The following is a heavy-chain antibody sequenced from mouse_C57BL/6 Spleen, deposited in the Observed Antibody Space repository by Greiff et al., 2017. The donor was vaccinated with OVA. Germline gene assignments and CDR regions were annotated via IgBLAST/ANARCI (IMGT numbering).Heavy chain of an antibody. Sequence: EVKLVESVAELVRPGASVKLSCTASGFNIKNTYMHWVKQRPEQGLEWIGRIDPANGNTKYAPKFKGKATITADTSSNTAYLQLSSLTSEDPAIYYCADYFGSSRLWYFDVWGTGTTVTVSS. D-gene: IGHD1-1*01. V-gene: IGHV14-3*01. CDR1: GFNIKNTY. J-gene: IGHJ1*03. CDR2: IDPANGNT. CDR3: ADYFGSSRLWYFDV.